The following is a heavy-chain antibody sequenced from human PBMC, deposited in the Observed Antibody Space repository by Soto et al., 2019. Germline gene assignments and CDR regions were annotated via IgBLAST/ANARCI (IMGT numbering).Heavy chain of an antibody. D-gene: IGHD3-22*01. J-gene: IGHJ4*02. CDR1: GYTFTSYG. Sequence: ASVKVSCKASGYTFTSYGISWVRQAPGQGLEWMGWISAYNGNTNYAQKLQGRVTMTTDTSTSTAYMELRSLRSDDTAVYYCARDFGGYYYDSSGYLPKPFDYWGQGTLVTVSS. CDR3: ARDFGGYYYDSSGYLPKPFDY. CDR2: ISAYNGNT. V-gene: IGHV1-18*01.